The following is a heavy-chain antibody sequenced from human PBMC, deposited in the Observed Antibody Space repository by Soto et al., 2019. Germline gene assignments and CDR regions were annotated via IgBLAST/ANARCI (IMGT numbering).Heavy chain of an antibody. J-gene: IGHJ6*03. Sequence: GSLRLSCAASGFTLSGFAMDWVRQAPGKGLEYVSGISSNGVGTYYANSVQGRFTISRDNSKNTVYLQMGSLRPEDMAVYYCARRARPDFYYMDVWGKGIMVTVS. CDR2: ISSNGVGT. D-gene: IGHD6-6*01. CDR3: ARRARPDFYYMDV. CDR1: GFTLSGFA. V-gene: IGHV3-64*01.